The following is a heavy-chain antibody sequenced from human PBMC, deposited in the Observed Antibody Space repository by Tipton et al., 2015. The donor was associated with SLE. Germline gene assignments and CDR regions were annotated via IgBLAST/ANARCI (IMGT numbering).Heavy chain of an antibody. J-gene: IGHJ1*01. CDR2: INHSGST. CDR1: GGSFSGYY. CDR3: ARTGYSSSWLYFQH. D-gene: IGHD6-13*01. V-gene: IGHV4-34*01. Sequence: SLTCAVYGGSFSGYYWSWIRQPPGKGLEWIGKINHSGSTNYNPSLKSRVTISVDTSRNQFPLKLSSVTAADTAVYYCARTGYSSSWLYFQHWGQGTLVTVSS.